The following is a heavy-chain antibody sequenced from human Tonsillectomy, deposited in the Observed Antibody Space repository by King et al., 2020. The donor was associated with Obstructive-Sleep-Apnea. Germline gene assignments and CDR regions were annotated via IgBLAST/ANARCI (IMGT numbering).Heavy chain of an antibody. V-gene: IGHV3-30*04. CDR2: ISYDGSNK. D-gene: IGHD2-15*01. CDR1: GFTFSSYA. J-gene: IGHJ6*02. Sequence: QVQLVESGGGVVQPGRSLRLSCAASGFTFSSYAMHWVRQAPGKGLEWVAVISYDGSNKYYADSVKGRFTISRDNSKNTLYLQMNSLRAEDTAVYYCARKHRHCSGGSCYGMDVWGQGTTVTVSS. CDR3: ARKHRHCSGGSCYGMDV.